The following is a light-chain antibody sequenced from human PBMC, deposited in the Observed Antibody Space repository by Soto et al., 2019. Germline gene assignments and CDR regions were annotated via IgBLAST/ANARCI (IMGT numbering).Light chain of an antibody. CDR2: VGTGGIVG. V-gene: IGLV9-49*01. J-gene: IGLJ1*01. Sequence: QLVLTEPPCASASLGASVTVTCTLSSGYSNYKVDWYQQRPGKGPRFVMRVGTGGIVGSKGDGIPDRFSVLGSGLNRYLTIKNIQEEDESDYHCGADHGSGSNFVYVFGTGTKVTVL. CDR3: GADHGSGSNFVYV. CDR1: SGYSNYK.